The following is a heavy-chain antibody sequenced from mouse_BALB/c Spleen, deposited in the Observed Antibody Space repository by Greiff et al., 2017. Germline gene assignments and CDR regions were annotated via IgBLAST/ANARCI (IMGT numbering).Heavy chain of an antibody. CDR2: ISCYNGAT. Sequence: LMKPGASVKISCKASGYSFTGYYMHWVKQSHGKSLEWIGYISCYNGATSYNQKFKGKATFTVDTSSSTAYMQFNSLTSEDSAVYYCARGDDYDDAMDYWGQGTSVTVSS. J-gene: IGHJ4*01. CDR3: ARGDDYDDAMDY. CDR1: GYSFTGYY. V-gene: IGHV1S34*01. D-gene: IGHD2-4*01.